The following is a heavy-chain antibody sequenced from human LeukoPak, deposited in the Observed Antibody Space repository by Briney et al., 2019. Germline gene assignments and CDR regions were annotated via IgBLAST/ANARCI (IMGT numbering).Heavy chain of an antibody. V-gene: IGHV4-59*01. CDR3: ARVGFDRRSNAFDL. D-gene: IGHD3-9*01. CDR2: IYNAGST. Sequence: SETQSLTCTVSGGSIFSYYWAWIRQPPGKGLEWVGYIYNAGSTNYHPSLNSRVTISVDTSKNRVSLKLTSVTAADTAVYYCARVGFDRRSNAFDLWGQGTVVTVSS. CDR1: GGSIFSYY. J-gene: IGHJ3*01.